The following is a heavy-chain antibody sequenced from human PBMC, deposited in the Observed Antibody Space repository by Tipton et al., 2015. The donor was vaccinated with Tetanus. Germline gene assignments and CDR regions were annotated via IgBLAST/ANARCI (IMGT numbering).Heavy chain of an antibody. CDR1: GGSISSSSNY. Sequence: TLSLTCTVSGGSISSSSNYWGWIRQPPGKGLEWIGSMYYSGSTYYNPSLRSRVTISVDTSKNQLSLKLSSVTAADTAVYYCARGSPTPRTMVTPYFDYWGQGTLVTVSS. J-gene: IGHJ4*02. D-gene: IGHD4-23*01. V-gene: IGHV4-39*01. CDR3: ARGSPTPRTMVTPYFDY. CDR2: MYYSGST.